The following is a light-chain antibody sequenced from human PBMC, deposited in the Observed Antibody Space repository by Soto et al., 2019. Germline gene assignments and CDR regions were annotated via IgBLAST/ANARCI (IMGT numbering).Light chain of an antibody. CDR3: QQYNTFWT. Sequence: DIQMTQSPSSLSASIGDRVTITCRASQSISVWLAWYQQKAGKAPKLLIYDASSLESGVPSRFSGSGSGTEFTLTISSLQPDDFATYYCQQYNTFWTFGQGTKVDIK. CDR1: QSISVW. V-gene: IGKV1-5*01. CDR2: DAS. J-gene: IGKJ1*01.